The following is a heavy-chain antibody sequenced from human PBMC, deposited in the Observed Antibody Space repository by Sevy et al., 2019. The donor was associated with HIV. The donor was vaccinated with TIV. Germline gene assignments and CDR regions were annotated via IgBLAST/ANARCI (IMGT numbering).Heavy chain of an antibody. CDR3: SRSVYGSGTYLNDY. D-gene: IGHD3-10*01. Sequence: ASVKVSCKASGYLFSGYYVHWVRQAPGQGLEWMGWINPKDGGTNYAQKFQGRVTMTTDTSTSTAYLELNRLTSDDTAMFYCSRSVYGSGTYLNDYWGQGTLITVSS. V-gene: IGHV1-2*02. CDR2: INPKDGGT. CDR1: GYLFSGYY. J-gene: IGHJ4*02.